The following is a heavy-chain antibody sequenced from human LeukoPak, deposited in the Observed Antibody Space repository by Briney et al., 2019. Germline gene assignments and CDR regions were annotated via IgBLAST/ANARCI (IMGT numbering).Heavy chain of an antibody. CDR3: ARHSSSWTGYFDY. CDR2: IYYTGST. V-gene: IGHV4-59*08. Sequence: SETLSLTCTVSGGSIGSYYWSWIRQSPGKGLDWIGYIYYTGSTDYNPSLKSRVTISVDTSKNQFSLKLTSVTAPDTAVYYCARHSSSWTGYFDYWGQGTLVTVSS. J-gene: IGHJ4*02. CDR1: GGSIGSYY. D-gene: IGHD6-13*01.